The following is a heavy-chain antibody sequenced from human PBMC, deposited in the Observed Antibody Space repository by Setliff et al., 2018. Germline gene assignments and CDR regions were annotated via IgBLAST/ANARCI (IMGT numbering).Heavy chain of an antibody. V-gene: IGHV1-18*01. Sequence: ASVKVSCKTSGYTFTNYGITWVRQAPGQGLEWMGWINNYSFKTNYPQKFLGRVTVTTDTSTGTAYMELGSLTSDDTAIYYCARINFYVSSGYCYAPDYWGPGTLVTVS. D-gene: IGHD3-22*01. CDR2: INNYSFKT. CDR1: GYTFTNYG. CDR3: ARINFYVSSGYCYAPDY. J-gene: IGHJ4*02.